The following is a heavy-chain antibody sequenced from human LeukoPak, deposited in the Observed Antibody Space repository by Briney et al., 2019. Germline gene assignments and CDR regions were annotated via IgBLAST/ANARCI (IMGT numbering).Heavy chain of an antibody. CDR2: MDNFGIK. V-gene: IGHV3-53*01. D-gene: IGHD3-10*01. Sequence: GGSLRLSCAASDFSVNNNYVDWVRQAPGKGLEWVSCMDNFGIKTYADSVQGRFTASRDSSRNMVFLQMNSLRVEDTVVYYCAGGKYYGSGTRPGYLGYWGLGTMVTVSS. CDR1: DFSVNNNY. J-gene: IGHJ4*02. CDR3: AGGKYYGSGTRPGYLGY.